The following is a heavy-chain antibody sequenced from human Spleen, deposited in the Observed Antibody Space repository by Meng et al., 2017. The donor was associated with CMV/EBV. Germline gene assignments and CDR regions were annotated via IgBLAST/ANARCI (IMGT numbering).Heavy chain of an antibody. Sequence: SGFTFSIYAMHWVRQAPGKGLEWVAVTAYDGTVQYYADSVKGRFTISRDNSKNTLYLQMNSLRPEDTAVYFCAILNSGTYGARGYFDYWGRGALVTVSS. D-gene: IGHD1-26*01. CDR1: GFTFSIYA. CDR2: TAYDGTVQ. V-gene: IGHV3-30*04. J-gene: IGHJ4*02. CDR3: AILNSGTYGARGYFDY.